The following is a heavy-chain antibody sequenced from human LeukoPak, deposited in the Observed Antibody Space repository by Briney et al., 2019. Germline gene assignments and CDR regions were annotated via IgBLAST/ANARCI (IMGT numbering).Heavy chain of an antibody. Sequence: GGPLRLSCAASGFTFSNAWMSWVRQAPGKRLEWVGRIKSKTDGGTTDYAAPVKGRFTISRDDSKNTLYLQMNSLKTEDTAVYYCTTDIPFTSGGAIAYWGQGTLVTVSS. J-gene: IGHJ4*02. CDR2: IKSKTDGGTT. CDR1: GFTFSNAW. D-gene: IGHD3-16*02. CDR3: TTDIPFTSGGAIAY. V-gene: IGHV3-15*01.